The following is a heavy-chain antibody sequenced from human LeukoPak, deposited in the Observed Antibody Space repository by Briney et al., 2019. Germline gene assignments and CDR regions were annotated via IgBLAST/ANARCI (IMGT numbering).Heavy chain of an antibody. CDR2: INHSGST. Sequence: SETLSLTCAVYGGSFSGYYWSWIRQPPGKGLEWIGEINHSGSTNYNPSLKSRVTISVDTSKNQFSLKLSSVTAADTAVYYCARLGEYSSSSPYLDYWDQGTLVTVSS. V-gene: IGHV4-34*01. D-gene: IGHD6-6*01. CDR3: ARLGEYSSSSPYLDY. CDR1: GGSFSGYY. J-gene: IGHJ4*02.